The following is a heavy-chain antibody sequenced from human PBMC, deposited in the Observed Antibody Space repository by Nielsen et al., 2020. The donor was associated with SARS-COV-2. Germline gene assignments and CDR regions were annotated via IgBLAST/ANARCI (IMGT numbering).Heavy chain of an antibody. CDR3: AKGVVISWFDP. CDR2: ISYDGSDK. Sequence: GGSLRLSCAASGFTFSSYDMHWVRQAPGKGLEWVAVISYDGSDKYYADSVKGRFTISRDNSKNTLYLQMNSLRAEDTAVYYCAKGVVISWFDPWGQGTLVTVSS. J-gene: IGHJ5*02. D-gene: IGHD3-22*01. V-gene: IGHV3-30*18. CDR1: GFTFSSYD.